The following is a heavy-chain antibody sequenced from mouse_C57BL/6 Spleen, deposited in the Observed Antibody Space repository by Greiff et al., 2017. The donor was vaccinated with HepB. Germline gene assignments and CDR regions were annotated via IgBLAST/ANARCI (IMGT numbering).Heavy chain of an antibody. CDR3: ARGVTTRDWFAY. J-gene: IGHJ3*01. CDR1: GYSFTGYF. D-gene: IGHD2-2*01. V-gene: IGHV1-20*01. Sequence: VQLQQSGPELVKPGDSVKISCKASGYSFTGYFMNWVMQSHGKSLEWIGRINPYNGDTFYNQMFKGKATLTVDKSSSTAHMELRSLTSEDSAVYCCARGVTTRDWFAYWGQGALVTVSA. CDR2: INPYNGDT.